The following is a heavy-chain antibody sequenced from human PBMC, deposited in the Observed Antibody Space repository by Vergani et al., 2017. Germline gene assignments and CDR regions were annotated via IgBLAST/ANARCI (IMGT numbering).Heavy chain of an antibody. CDR1: GFSFSNAW. CDR3: TTFQWDSSGYPFDY. D-gene: IGHD3-22*01. V-gene: IGHV3-15*01. Sequence: EVQLVESGGGLVQPGRSLRLSCAASGFSFSNAWMSWVRQAPGKGLEWVGRIKSKTDGGTTDYAAPVKGRFTISRDDSKNTLYLQMNSLKTEDTAVYYCTTFQWDSSGYPFDYWGQGTLVTVSS. CDR2: IKSKTDGGTT. J-gene: IGHJ4*02.